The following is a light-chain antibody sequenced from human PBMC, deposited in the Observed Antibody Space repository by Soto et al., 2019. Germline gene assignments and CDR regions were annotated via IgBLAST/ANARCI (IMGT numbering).Light chain of an antibody. CDR2: DAS. J-gene: IGKJ4*01. CDR3: QQRTNWPLT. V-gene: IGKV3-11*01. Sequence: EIVLTQSPVTLSLSPGERATLSCRASQSVTTFLAWYQQTPGQAPRLLIYDASKRATGIPARFRGSGPGTDVTRTRSSLEPEDFAVYYGQQRTNWPLTFGGGTKVEIK. CDR1: QSVTTF.